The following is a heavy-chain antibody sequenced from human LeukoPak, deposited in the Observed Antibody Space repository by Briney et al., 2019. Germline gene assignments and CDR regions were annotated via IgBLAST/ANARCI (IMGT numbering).Heavy chain of an antibody. V-gene: IGHV3-43*01. CDR3: AKDGGGNGELDY. J-gene: IGHJ4*02. Sequence: GGSLRLSCAASGFTFDDYTMHWVRQAPGKGLEWVSLISWDGGSTYYADSVKGRFTISRDNSKNSLYLQMNSLRTEDTALYYCAKDGGGNGELDYWGQGTLVTVSS. CDR1: GFTFDDYT. CDR2: ISWDGGST. D-gene: IGHD1-26*01.